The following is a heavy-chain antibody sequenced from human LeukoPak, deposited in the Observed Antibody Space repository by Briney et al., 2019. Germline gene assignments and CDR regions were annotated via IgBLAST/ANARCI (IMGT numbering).Heavy chain of an antibody. V-gene: IGHV3-30*18. Sequence: PGRSLRLSCAASGFTFSSYGMHWVRQAPGKGLEWVAVISYDGSNKYYADFVKGRFTISRDNSKNTLYLQMNSLRAEDTAVYYCAKSQTGHYDSSGYYDYWGQGTLVTVSS. CDR3: AKSQTGHYDSSGYYDY. CDR2: ISYDGSNK. D-gene: IGHD3-22*01. J-gene: IGHJ4*02. CDR1: GFTFSSYG.